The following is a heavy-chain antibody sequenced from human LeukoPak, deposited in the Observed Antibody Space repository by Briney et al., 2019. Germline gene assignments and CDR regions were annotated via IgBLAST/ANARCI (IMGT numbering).Heavy chain of an antibody. Sequence: GGSLRLSCAASGFTFSSYSMNWVRQAPGKGLEWVSYISSSSSTKSYADSVKGRFTISRDNAKNSLYLQLSSLRAEDTAVYYCARDPYHDSSAYPGYWGQGTPVTVSS. V-gene: IGHV3-48*01. D-gene: IGHD3-22*01. CDR3: ARDPYHDSSAYPGY. CDR2: ISSSSSTK. CDR1: GFTFSSYS. J-gene: IGHJ4*02.